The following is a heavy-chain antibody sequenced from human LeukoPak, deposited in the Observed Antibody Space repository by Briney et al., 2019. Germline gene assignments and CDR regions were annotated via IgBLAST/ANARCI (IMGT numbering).Heavy chain of an antibody. CDR1: GGSFSSSSYY. J-gene: IGHJ4*02. Sequence: SQTLSLTFTVSGGSFSSSSYYWGWIRQPPGKGLEWIGCIYSSRSTYYNPSLKSRVTISVDTSKNQFSLKLSSVNAAYTAVYYCARHHPTRGYSGYDRRGDFDYWGQGTLVTVSS. V-gene: IGHV4-39*01. CDR2: IYSSRST. CDR3: ARHHPTRGYSGYDRRGDFDY. D-gene: IGHD5-12*01.